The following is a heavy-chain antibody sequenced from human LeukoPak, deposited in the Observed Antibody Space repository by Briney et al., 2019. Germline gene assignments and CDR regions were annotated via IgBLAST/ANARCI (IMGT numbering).Heavy chain of an antibody. CDR2: ISAYNGNT. Sequence: ASVKVSSKASGYTFTSYGICWVRQAPGQGLEWMEWISAYNGNTNYAQKLQGRVTMTTDTSTSTAYMELRSLRSDDTAVYYCARVSRITIFGVVLNAFDIWGQGTMVTVSS. CDR1: GYTFTSYG. V-gene: IGHV1-18*01. D-gene: IGHD3-3*01. CDR3: ARVSRITIFGVVLNAFDI. J-gene: IGHJ3*02.